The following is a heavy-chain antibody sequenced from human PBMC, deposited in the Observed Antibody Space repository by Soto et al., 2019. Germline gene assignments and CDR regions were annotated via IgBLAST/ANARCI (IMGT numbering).Heavy chain of an antibody. CDR3: AKRAYGYTKVLDY. CDR2: ISYDGSEK. V-gene: IGHV3-30*18. Sequence: ESGGGVVEPGRSLRLSCAASAFTYSTYGMHWVRQAPGKGLEWVAVISYDGSEKYYADFVKGRFTISRDNSKNTLYLQMDSLRAEDTAVYYCAKRAYGYTKVLDYWGQGTLVTVSS. CDR1: AFTYSTYG. D-gene: IGHD5-18*01. J-gene: IGHJ4*02.